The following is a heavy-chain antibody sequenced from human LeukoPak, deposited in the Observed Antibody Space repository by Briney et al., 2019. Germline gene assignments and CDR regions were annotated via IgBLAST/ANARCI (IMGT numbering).Heavy chain of an antibody. J-gene: IGHJ3*02. Sequence: GGSLRLSCAASRFTFSSSAMSWVRQAPGKGLDWVSTFTGSGGSTYYADSVKGRFTISRDNSKNTLYLQMNSLRAEDTAVYYCARLYYYDKNDAFDMWGQGTMVTVSS. V-gene: IGHV3-23*01. CDR1: RFTFSSSA. CDR2: FTGSGGST. CDR3: ARLYYYDKNDAFDM. D-gene: IGHD3-22*01.